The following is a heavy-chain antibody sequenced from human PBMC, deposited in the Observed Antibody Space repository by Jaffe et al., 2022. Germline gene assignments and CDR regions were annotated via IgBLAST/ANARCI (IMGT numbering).Heavy chain of an antibody. Sequence: QVQLQQWGAGLLKPSETLSLTCAVYGGSFSGYYWSWIRQPPGKGLEWIGEINHSGSTNYNPSLKSRVTISVDTSKNQFSLKLSSVTAADTAVYYCARGAVSIAARPRDNQKLDVWGKGTTVTVSS. V-gene: IGHV4-34*01. J-gene: IGHJ6*04. CDR1: GGSFSGYY. CDR2: INHSGST. D-gene: IGHD6-6*01. CDR3: ARGAVSIAARPRDNQKLDV.